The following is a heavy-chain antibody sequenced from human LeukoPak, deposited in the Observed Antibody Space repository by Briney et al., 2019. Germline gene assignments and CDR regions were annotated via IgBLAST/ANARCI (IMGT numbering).Heavy chain of an antibody. CDR2: IYSGGST. D-gene: IGHD7-27*01. V-gene: IGHV3-53*01. J-gene: IGHJ4*02. CDR1: GFTVNNNY. CDR3: AKDGGLWVSAHWGDS. Sequence: GGSLRLSCAASGFTVNNNYMSWVRQAPGKGLEWVPVIYSGGSTYYADSVKGRFTVSRDNSKNTLFLQMNSLRAEDTAVYYCAKDGGLWVSAHWGDSWGRGTLVTVSS.